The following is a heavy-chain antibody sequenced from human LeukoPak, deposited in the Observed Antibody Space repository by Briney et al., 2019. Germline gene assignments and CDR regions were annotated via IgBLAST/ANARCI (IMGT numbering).Heavy chain of an antibody. CDR3: ARDSSSWYGGGWFDP. V-gene: IGHV1-8*01. CDR1: GYTFTSYD. J-gene: IGHJ5*02. D-gene: IGHD6-13*01. CDR2: MNPNSGNT. Sequence: ASVEVSCKASGYTFTSYDINWVRQATGQGLEWMGWMNPNSGNTGYAQKFQGRVTMTRNTSISTAYMELSSLRSEDTAVYYCARDSSSWYGGGWFDPWGQGTLVTVSS.